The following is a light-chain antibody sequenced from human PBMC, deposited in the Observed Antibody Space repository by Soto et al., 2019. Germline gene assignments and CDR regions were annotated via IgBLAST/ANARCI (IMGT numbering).Light chain of an antibody. J-gene: IGKJ3*01. V-gene: IGKV1-39*01. CDR1: QSISSY. Sequence: IQMTQSPSSLSASVGDRVNITCRASQSISSYLNWYQQKPGKAPKLLVYAASRLQSGVPSRFSGTGSGTDFTLTISSLQPEDFATYYCQQSFRTPFTFGPGTKVDIK. CDR3: QQSFRTPFT. CDR2: AAS.